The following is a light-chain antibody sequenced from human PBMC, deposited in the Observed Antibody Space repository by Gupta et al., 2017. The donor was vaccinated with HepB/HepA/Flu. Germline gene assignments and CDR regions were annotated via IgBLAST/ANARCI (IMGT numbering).Light chain of an antibody. CDR2: VNSDGTH. J-gene: IGLJ2*01. Sequence: QLVLTQSPSASASLGASVKLACTLSSGHTNYAIAWHQQQPEKGPRYLMKVNSDGTHIKEDGIPDRFSGSSSGAERYLTISSLQAEDEADYYCQTWGTGSHVVFGGGTNLTVL. V-gene: IGLV4-69*01. CDR3: QTWGTGSHVV. CDR1: SGHTNYA.